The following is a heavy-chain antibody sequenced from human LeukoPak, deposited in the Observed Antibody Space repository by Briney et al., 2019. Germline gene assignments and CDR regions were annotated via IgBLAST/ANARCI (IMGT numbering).Heavy chain of an antibody. CDR1: GYTFTDYF. CDR3: ARGWELLTLDY. V-gene: IGHV1-2*04. J-gene: IGHJ4*02. CDR2: INPNSGGT. Sequence: ASVKVSCKTSGYTFTDYFIHWLRQAPGQGLEWMGWINPNSGGTNYAQKFQGWVTMTRDTSISTAYMELSRLRSDDTAVYYCARGWELLTLDYWGQGSLVTVSS. D-gene: IGHD1-26*01.